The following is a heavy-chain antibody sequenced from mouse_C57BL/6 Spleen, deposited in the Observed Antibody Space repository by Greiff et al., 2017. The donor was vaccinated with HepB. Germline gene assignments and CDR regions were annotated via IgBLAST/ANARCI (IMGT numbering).Heavy chain of an antibody. CDR2: ISSGSSTI. D-gene: IGHD2-3*01. CDR1: GFTFSDYG. CDR3: ARTGDGYYVAY. J-gene: IGHJ3*01. Sequence: EVQVVESGGGLVKPGGSLKLSCAASGFTFSDYGMHWVRQAPEKGLEWVAYISSGSSTIYYADTVKGRFTISRDNAKDTLFLQMTSLRSEDTAMYYCARTGDGYYVAYWGQGTLVTVSA. V-gene: IGHV5-17*01.